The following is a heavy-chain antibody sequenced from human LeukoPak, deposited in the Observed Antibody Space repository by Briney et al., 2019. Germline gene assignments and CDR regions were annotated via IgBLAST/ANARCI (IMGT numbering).Heavy chain of an antibody. CDR2: ISAYNGIT. CDR1: GYTFISYG. J-gene: IGHJ1*01. D-gene: IGHD6-13*01. CDR3: ARGRAAAPEEYFQY. Sequence: ASVKVSCKASGYTFISYGISWVRQAPGQGLEWMGWISAYNGITNYAQKLQGRVTMSTDTSTSTAYMDLRNLRSDDTAVYYCARGRAAAPEEYFQYWGQGTLVTVSS. V-gene: IGHV1-18*01.